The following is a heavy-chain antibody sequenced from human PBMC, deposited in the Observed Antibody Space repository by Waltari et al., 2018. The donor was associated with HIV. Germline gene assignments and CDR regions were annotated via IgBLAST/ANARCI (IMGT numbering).Heavy chain of an antibody. CDR2: IYTSGST. Sequence: QVQLQESGPGLVKPSQTLSLTCTVSGCSISSGSYYWSWIRQPAGKGLEWIGRIYTSGSTNYNPSLKSRGTISVDTSKNQFSLKLSSVTAADTAVYYCARVSTVVTPYFDLWGRGTLVTVSS. CDR3: ARVSTVVTPYFDL. V-gene: IGHV4-61*02. CDR1: GCSISSGSYY. J-gene: IGHJ2*01. D-gene: IGHD4-17*01.